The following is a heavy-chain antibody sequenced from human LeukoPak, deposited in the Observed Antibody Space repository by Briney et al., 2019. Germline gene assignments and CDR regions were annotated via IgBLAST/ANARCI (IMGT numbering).Heavy chain of an antibody. CDR2: IYHSGST. CDR1: GGSFSGYY. D-gene: IGHD5-24*01. J-gene: IGHJ2*01. Sequence: PSETLSLTCAVYGGSFSGYYWSWIRQPPGKGLEWIGEIYHSGSTNYNPSLKSRVTISVDKSKNQFSLKLSSVTAADTAVYYCARGVGEWLHTLDLWGRGTLVTVSS. CDR3: ARGVGEWLHTLDL. V-gene: IGHV4-34*01.